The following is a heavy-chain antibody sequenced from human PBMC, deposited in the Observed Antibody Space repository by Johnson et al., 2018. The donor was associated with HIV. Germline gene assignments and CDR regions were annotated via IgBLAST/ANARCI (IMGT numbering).Heavy chain of an antibody. J-gene: IGHJ3*02. CDR2: ISTSDGTI. CDR3: AKSYSSSWYTDAFDI. Sequence: VHLVESGGGLVKPGGSLRLSCAASGFTFSDYYMSWIRQAPGKGLEWVSYISTSDGTIYSADTVKGRFSISRDNSKNTLSLQMNSLRAEDTAVYYCAKSYSSSWYTDAFDIWGQGTMVTVSS. D-gene: IGHD6-13*01. CDR1: GFTFSDYY. V-gene: IGHV3-11*04.